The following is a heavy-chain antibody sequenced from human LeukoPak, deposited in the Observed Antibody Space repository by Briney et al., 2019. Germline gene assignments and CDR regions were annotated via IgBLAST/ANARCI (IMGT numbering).Heavy chain of an antibody. CDR3: ARVNFEYSNSSGAFDI. V-gene: IGHV1-2*02. CDR2: MNPNSGGT. CDR1: EYTFTSYD. D-gene: IGHD6-6*01. Sequence: VASVKVSCKASEYTFTSYDINWVRQATGQGLEWMGWMNPNSGGTNYAQKFQGRVTMTRDTSISTAYMELSRLRSDDTAVYYCARVNFEYSNSSGAFDIWGQGTMVTVSS. J-gene: IGHJ3*02.